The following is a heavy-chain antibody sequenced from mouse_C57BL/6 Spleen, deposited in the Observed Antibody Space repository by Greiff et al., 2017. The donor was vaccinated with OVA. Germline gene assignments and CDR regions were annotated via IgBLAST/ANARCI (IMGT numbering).Heavy chain of an antibody. J-gene: IGHJ3*01. CDR1: GYTFTSYW. CDR3: ARCEYDDGGFAY. D-gene: IGHD2-4*01. V-gene: IGHV1-55*01. Sequence: QVQLQQPGAELVKPGASVKMSCKASGYTFTSYWITWVKQRPGQGLEWIGDIYPGSGSTNYNEKFKSKATLTVDTSSSTAYMQLSSLTSEDSAVYYCARCEYDDGGFAYWGQGTLVTVSA. CDR2: IYPGSGST.